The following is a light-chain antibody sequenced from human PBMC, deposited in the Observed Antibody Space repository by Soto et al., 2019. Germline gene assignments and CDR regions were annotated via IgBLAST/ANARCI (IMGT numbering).Light chain of an antibody. J-gene: IGKJ1*01. CDR2: AVS. CDR3: LQYKTFPPT. Sequence: DVQMTQSPSPLAVSIGDTVAISCRASQAIGSDVAWFQHRPGTAPKRLIFAVSSLQSGVPSRFSGSGSGTDFSLTISSLQPEDFATYFCLQYKTFPPTFGQGTKVDIK. CDR1: QAIGSD. V-gene: IGKV1-17*01.